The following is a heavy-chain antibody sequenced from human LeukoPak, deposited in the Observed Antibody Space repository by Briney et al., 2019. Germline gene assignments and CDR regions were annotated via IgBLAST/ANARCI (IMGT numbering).Heavy chain of an antibody. CDR2: ISGSGGST. CDR1: GFTFDDYA. J-gene: IGHJ4*02. CDR3: AKRVGD. D-gene: IGHD3-16*01. V-gene: IGHV3-23*01. Sequence: GGSLRLSCAASGFTFDDYAMHWVRQAPGKGLEWVSGISGSGGSTYYADSVKGRFTISRDNSKSTLYLQINSLRAEDTAVYHCAKRVGDWGQGTLVTVSS.